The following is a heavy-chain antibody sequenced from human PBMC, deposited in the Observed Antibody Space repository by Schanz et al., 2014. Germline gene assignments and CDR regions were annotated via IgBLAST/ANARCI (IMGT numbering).Heavy chain of an antibody. J-gene: IGHJ5*02. V-gene: IGHV4-30-4*07. CDR2: IYYSGST. CDR3: ARDRGYDFSFDP. Sequence: QVPLQESGPGLVKPSQTLSLTCAVSGGSISSGGYSWNWIREPPGKGLEWIVYIYYSGSTSYNPSLKSRVAITVETPKNQSPRNVSSVTAADTAVYYCARDRGYDFSFDPWGQGTLVTVSS. D-gene: IGHD3-3*01. CDR1: GGSISSGGYS.